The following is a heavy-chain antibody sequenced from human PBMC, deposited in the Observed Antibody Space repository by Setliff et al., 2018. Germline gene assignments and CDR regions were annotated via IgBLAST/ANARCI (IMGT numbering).Heavy chain of an antibody. Sequence: GGSLRLSCAASGFTFGSYGMHWVRQAPGKCLEWVTIIHLDGSYEYYADSVKGRFTISRDNSKNTLYLQMNSLRAEDTAVYYCAKTAKPFYYYMDVWGKGTTVTVSS. CDR3: AKTAKPFYYYMDV. CDR1: GFTFGSYG. CDR2: IHLDGSYE. J-gene: IGHJ6*03. V-gene: IGHV3-30*02. D-gene: IGHD2-21*02.